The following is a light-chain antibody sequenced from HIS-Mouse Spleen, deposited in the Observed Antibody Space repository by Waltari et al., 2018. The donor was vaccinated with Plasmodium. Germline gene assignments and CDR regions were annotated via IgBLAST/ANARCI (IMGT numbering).Light chain of an antibody. Sequence: SYELTQPPSVSVSPGQTARITCSGDALPKQYAYWYQQKPGQAPGLGIYKDSERPSGIPERVSGSSAGTTVTLTIRGVQAEDEADYYCQSADSSGTPNWVFGGGTKLTVL. CDR3: QSADSSGTPNWV. CDR2: KDS. V-gene: IGLV3-25*03. J-gene: IGLJ3*02. CDR1: ALPKQY.